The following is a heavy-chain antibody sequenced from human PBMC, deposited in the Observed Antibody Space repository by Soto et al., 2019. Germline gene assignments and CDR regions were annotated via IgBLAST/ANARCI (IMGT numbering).Heavy chain of an antibody. D-gene: IGHD2-15*01. V-gene: IGHV1-69*15. J-gene: IGHJ5*02. CDR1: GGTFSNYA. CDR3: ATAGGREGYLGTCFDP. CDR2: IIPIFGTR. Sequence: QVQLVQSGAEVKKPGSSVKVSCKASGGTFSNYAITWVRQAPGQGLEWLGRIIPIFGTRDYAQKFQGRVTISAAESTTTAYMELSSRRSDDTAVYYCATAGGREGYLGTCFDPWGQGTLVTVSS.